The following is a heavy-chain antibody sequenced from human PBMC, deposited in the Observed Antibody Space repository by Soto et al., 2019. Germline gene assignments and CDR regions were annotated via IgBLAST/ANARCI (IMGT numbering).Heavy chain of an antibody. CDR1: GGTFSSYA. D-gene: IGHD3-10*01. CDR2: IIPIFGTA. V-gene: IGHV1-69*13. CDR3: ARDQHRRITMVRGVRIGAFDI. Sequence: SVKVSCKASGGTFSSYAISWVRQAPGQGLEWMGGIIPIFGTANYAQKFQGRVTITADESMSTAYMELSSLRSEDTAVYYCARDQHRRITMVRGVRIGAFDIWGQGTMVTVSS. J-gene: IGHJ3*02.